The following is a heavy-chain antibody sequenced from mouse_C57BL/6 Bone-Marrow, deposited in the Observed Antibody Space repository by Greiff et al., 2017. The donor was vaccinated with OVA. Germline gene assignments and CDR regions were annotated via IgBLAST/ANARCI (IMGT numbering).Heavy chain of an antibody. CDR1: GFNIKDDY. V-gene: IGHV14-4*01. J-gene: IGHJ3*01. Sequence: EVKLQESGAELVRPGASVKLSCTASGFNIKDDYMHWVKQRPEQGLEWIGWIDPENGDTEYASKFQGKATITADTSSNTAYLQLSSLTSEYTAVYYCTTYGSSPWFAYWGQGTLVTVSA. D-gene: IGHD1-1*01. CDR2: IDPENGDT. CDR3: TTYGSSPWFAY.